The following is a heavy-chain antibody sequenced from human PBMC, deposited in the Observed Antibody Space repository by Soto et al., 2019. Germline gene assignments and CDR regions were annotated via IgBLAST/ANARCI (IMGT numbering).Heavy chain of an antibody. J-gene: IGHJ3*02. D-gene: IGHD6-13*01. CDR1: GFTFSSYW. Sequence: EVQLVESGGGLVQPGGSLRLSCAASGFTFSSYWMHWVRQAPGKGLVWVSRINSDGSSTSYADSVKGRFTISRDNAKNTLYLQMNSLRAEDTAVYYCERAHSSSWYSAVDIWGQGTMVTVSS. CDR2: INSDGSST. CDR3: ERAHSSSWYSAVDI. V-gene: IGHV3-74*01.